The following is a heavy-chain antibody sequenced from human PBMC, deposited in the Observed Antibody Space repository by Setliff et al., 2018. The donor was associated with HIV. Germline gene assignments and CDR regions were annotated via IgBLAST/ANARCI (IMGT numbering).Heavy chain of an antibody. Sequence: AGGSLRLSCTASGFMFGDYAMSWVRQAPGKGLEWVTFISYDASNIYYADSVKGRFTISRDNSKNTLYLQMNDLRSVDTAVYYCAREAGKYQVLSPGSWFDPWGQGTLVTVSS. CDR3: AREAGKYQVLSPGSWFDP. V-gene: IGHV3-30*04. CDR1: GFMFGDYA. D-gene: IGHD2-2*01. CDR2: ISYDASNI. J-gene: IGHJ5*02.